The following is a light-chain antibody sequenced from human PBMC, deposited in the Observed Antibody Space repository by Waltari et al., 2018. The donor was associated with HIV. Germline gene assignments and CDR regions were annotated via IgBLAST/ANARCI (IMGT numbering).Light chain of an antibody. CDR1: SSNIGSNI. J-gene: IGLJ3*02. V-gene: IGLV1-44*01. Sequence: QSVLTPPPSASGTPGQMFTISCSGSSSNIGSNIVNWYQQLPGTAPKLLIYSNKQRPSGVPDRFSGSKSGTSASLAISGLQSEDEADYYCAAWDDSLNGWVFGGGTKLTVL. CDR2: SNK. CDR3: AAWDDSLNGWV.